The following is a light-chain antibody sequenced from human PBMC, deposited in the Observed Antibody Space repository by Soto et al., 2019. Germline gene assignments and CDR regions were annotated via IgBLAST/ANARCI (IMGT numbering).Light chain of an antibody. V-gene: IGKV1D-16*01. CDR2: SAS. CDR1: RDISRW. CDR3: QQCNSFPYT. J-gene: IGKJ2*01. Sequence: DIQMTQSPSSLSASVGDRVTITCRASRDISRWLAWYQQRPGTAPKSLIHSASTLQSGVPSRFSGSGFGTEFTLTISSLQPEDFATYYCQQCNSFPYTFGQGTRLEIK.